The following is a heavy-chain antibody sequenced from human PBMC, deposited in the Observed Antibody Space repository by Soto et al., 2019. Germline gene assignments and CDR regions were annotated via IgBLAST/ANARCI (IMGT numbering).Heavy chain of an antibody. V-gene: IGHV1-69*13. D-gene: IGHD3-22*01. CDR3: AWGTAYYYDSSGSRYGMDV. Sequence: VASVKVSCKASGGTFSSYAISWVRQAPGQGLEWMGGIIPIFGTANYAQKFQGRVTITADESTSTAYMELSSLRSEDTAVYYCAWGTAYYYDSSGSRYGMDVWGQGTTVTVSS. CDR1: GGTFSSYA. J-gene: IGHJ6*02. CDR2: IIPIFGTA.